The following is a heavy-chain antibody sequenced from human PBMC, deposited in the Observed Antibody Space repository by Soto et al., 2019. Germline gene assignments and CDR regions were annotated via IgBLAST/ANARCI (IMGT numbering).Heavy chain of an antibody. CDR3: ARGVGSSWYLGWFDP. Sequence: GGSLRLSCAASGFTFSSYAMHWVRQAPGKGLEWVAVISYDGSNKYYADSVKGRFTISRDNSKNTLYLQMNSLRAEDTAVYYCARGVGSSWYLGWFDPWGQGTLVTVSS. V-gene: IGHV3-30-3*01. J-gene: IGHJ5*02. CDR2: ISYDGSNK. CDR1: GFTFSSYA. D-gene: IGHD6-13*01.